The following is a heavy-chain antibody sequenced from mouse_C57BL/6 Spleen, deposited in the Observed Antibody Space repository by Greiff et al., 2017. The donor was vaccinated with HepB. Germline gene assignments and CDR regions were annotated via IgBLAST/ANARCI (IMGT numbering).Heavy chain of an antibody. CDR1: GFTFSDYG. D-gene: IGHD1-1*01. CDR3: ARPHYYGSSYYAMDY. CDR2: ISSGSSTI. V-gene: IGHV5-17*01. J-gene: IGHJ4*01. Sequence: EVKLVESGGGLVKPGGSLKLSCAASGFTFSDYGMHWVRQAPEKGLEWVAYISSGSSTINYADTVKGRFTISRDNAKNTLFLQMTSLRSEDTAMYYCARPHYYGSSYYAMDYWGQGTSVTVSS.